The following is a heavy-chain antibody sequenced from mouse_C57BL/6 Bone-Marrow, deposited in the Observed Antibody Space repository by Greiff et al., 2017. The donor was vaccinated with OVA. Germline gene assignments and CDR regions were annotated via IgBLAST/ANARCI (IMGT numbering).Heavy chain of an antibody. D-gene: IGHD2-2*01. CDR2: IYPGSGNT. J-gene: IGHJ4*01. V-gene: IGHV1-84*01. Sequence: QVQLQQSGPELVKPGASVKISCKASGYTFTDYYINWVKQRPGQGLEWIGWIYPGSGNTKYNEKFKGKATLTVDTSSSTAYMQLSSLTSEDSAVYFCARWAYGYDLYYYAMDYWGQGTSVTVSS. CDR1: GYTFTDYY. CDR3: ARWAYGYDLYYYAMDY.